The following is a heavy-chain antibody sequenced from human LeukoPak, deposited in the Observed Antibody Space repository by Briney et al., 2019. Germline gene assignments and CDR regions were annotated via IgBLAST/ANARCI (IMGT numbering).Heavy chain of an antibody. CDR2: ISAYNGNT. CDR3: AREPLYGDYVWWFDP. D-gene: IGHD4-17*01. Sequence: ASVKVSCKASGYTFTSYGISWVRQAPGQGLEWMGWISAYNGNTNYAQKLQGRVTMTTDTSTSTAYMELRSLRSDDTAVYYCAREPLYGDYVWWFDPWGQGTLVTVSS. CDR1: GYTFTSYG. V-gene: IGHV1-18*01. J-gene: IGHJ5*02.